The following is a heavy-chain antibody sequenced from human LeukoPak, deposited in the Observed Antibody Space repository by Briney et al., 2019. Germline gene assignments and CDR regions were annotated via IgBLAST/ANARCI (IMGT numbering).Heavy chain of an antibody. J-gene: IGHJ4*02. CDR3: ATTNDGGGYQWGDFFDF. D-gene: IGHD3-22*01. Sequence: SSVKVSRKASGGTSNRQAISGVRPAPGQGLEWMGRIIPNLGTTNRAQNFQDRVPLTADKSTNTAYMELTSLTSDDTAVYYCATTNDGGGYQWGDFFDFWGQGTLVTVSS. V-gene: IGHV1-69*04. CDR1: GGTSNRQA. CDR2: IIPNLGTT.